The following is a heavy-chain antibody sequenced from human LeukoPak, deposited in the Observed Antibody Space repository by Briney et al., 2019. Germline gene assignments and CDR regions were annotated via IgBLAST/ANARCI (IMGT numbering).Heavy chain of an antibody. Sequence: GGSLRLSCAASGFTFSDYYMTWIRQAPGKGLEWVSYISSSGNTIYYADSVKGRFTISRDNAKNTLYLQMNSLRAEDTAVYYCARVYRDYYYYYMDVWGKGTTVTVSS. D-gene: IGHD1-14*01. J-gene: IGHJ6*03. V-gene: IGHV3-11*04. CDR2: ISSSGNTI. CDR1: GFTFSDYY. CDR3: ARVYRDYYYYYMDV.